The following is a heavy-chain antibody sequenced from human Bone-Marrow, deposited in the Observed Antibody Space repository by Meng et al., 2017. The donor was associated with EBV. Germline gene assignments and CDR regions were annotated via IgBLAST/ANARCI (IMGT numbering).Heavy chain of an antibody. V-gene: IGHV4-34*01. CDR3: AKGGGYYYDSSGFHYDY. J-gene: IGHJ4*02. CDR1: GGSFSGYY. Sequence: QVQLQQWGAGLLKPSETLSLTCAVYGGSFSGYYWSWIRQPPGKGLECIGEIYHSGSTNYNPSLKSRVTISVDKSKNQFSLKLSSVTAADTAVYYCAKGGGYYYDSSGFHYDYWGQGTLVTVAS. CDR2: IYHSGST. D-gene: IGHD3-22*01.